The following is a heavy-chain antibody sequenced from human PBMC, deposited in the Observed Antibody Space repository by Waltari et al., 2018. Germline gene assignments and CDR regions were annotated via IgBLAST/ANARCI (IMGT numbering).Heavy chain of an antibody. CDR1: GYTFLELS. D-gene: IGHD3-3*01. V-gene: IGHV1-24*01. J-gene: IGHJ3*02. CDR2: CDPEDGET. CDR3: ARSLWSGETDAFDI. Sequence: VQRVQSGDEVKKPGASVKVSCKVAGYTFLELSGPRAQQPPGKGLEWMGGCDPEDGETIYPQKVQGRVTMTEDTSTDSAYMELSSLRSEDTAVYYCARSLWSGETDAFDIWGQGTMVTVSS.